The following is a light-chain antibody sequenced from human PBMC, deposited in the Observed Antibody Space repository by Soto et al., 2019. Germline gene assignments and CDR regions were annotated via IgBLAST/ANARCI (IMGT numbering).Light chain of an antibody. V-gene: IGKV3-20*01. Sequence: EIVLTQSPGTLSLSPGERATLSCRASQSVSSNYLAWYQQKPGQAPRLLIYGASSRATGIPDRFSGSGSGTDFTLTFSRLEPEDFAVYYCQHYGDSPYTFGQGTRLEIK. J-gene: IGKJ2*01. CDR1: QSVSSNY. CDR2: GAS. CDR3: QHYGDSPYT.